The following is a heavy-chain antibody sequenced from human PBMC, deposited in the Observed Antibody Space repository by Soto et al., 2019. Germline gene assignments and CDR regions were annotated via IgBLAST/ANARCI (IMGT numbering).Heavy chain of an antibody. J-gene: IGHJ6*02. CDR2: ISAYNGNT. V-gene: IGHV1-18*01. CDR1: GYTFTIYG. D-gene: IGHD6-19*01. CDR3: ARDTSSGGAEYYYGMDV. Sequence: ASVKVSCKASGYTFTIYGISWVRQAPGQGLEWMGWISAYNGNTNYAQKLQGRVTMTTDTSTSTAYMELRSLRSDDTAVYYCARDTSSGGAEYYYGMDVWGQGTTVTVSS.